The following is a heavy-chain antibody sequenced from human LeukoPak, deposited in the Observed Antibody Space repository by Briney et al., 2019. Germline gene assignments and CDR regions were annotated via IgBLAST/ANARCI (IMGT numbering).Heavy chain of an antibody. CDR1: GYTFTSYG. D-gene: IGHD3-22*01. V-gene: IGHV1-18*01. CDR3: AREASYYDSNGLWYFDL. J-gene: IGHJ2*01. Sequence: ASVKVSCKASGYTFTSYGISWVRQAPGQGLEWMGWISAYNGNTNYAQKLQGRVTMTTDTSTSTAYMELRSLRSDDTAVYYCAREASYYDSNGLWYFDLWGRGTLVTVSS. CDR2: ISAYNGNT.